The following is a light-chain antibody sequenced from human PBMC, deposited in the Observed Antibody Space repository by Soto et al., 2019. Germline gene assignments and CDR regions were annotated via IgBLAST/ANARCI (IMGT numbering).Light chain of an antibody. CDR1: SSNIGSNY. CDR2: SNN. V-gene: IGLV1-47*02. CDR3: CSYAGDYMFV. J-gene: IGLJ1*01. Sequence: QSVLTQPPSASGTPGQRVTISCSGSSSNIGSNYVFWYQQLPGTAPKLLVYSNNQRPSGVPDRFSGSKSGTSASLAISGLRSEDEADYYCCSYAGDYMFVFGTGTKLTVL.